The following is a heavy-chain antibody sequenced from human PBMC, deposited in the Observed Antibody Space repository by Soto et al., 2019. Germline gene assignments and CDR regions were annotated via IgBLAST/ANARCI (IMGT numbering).Heavy chain of an antibody. J-gene: IGHJ6*02. CDR3: AKDRVVSYYYYYGMDV. D-gene: IGHD2-15*01. Sequence: GSLRLSCAASGFTFSSYGMHWVRQAPGKGLEWVAVISYDGSNKYYADSVKGRFTISRDNSKNTLYLQMNSLRAEDTAVYYCAKDRVVSYYYYYGMDVWGQGTTVTVSS. CDR2: ISYDGSNK. CDR1: GFTFSSYG. V-gene: IGHV3-30*18.